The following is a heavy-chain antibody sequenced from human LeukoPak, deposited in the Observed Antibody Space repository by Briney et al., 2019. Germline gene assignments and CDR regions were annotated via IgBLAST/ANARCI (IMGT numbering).Heavy chain of an antibody. CDR3: AKASSLYSSGWYSRA. V-gene: IGHV3-23*01. CDR2: ISGSGGST. J-gene: IGHJ5*02. CDR1: GFTFSSYA. D-gene: IGHD6-19*01. Sequence: GGSLRLSCAASGFTFSSYAMSWVRQVPGKGLEWVSAISGSGGSTYYADSVKGRFTISRDNPKNTLYLQMNSLRAEDTAVYYCAKASSLYSSGWYSRAWGQGTLVTVSS.